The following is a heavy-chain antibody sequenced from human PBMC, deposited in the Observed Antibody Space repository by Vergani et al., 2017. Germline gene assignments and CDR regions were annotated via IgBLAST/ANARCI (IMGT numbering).Heavy chain of an antibody. CDR1: GFTFSSYS. J-gene: IGHJ4*02. V-gene: IGHV3-21*01. CDR2: ISSSSSYI. D-gene: IGHD3-22*01. CDR3: AKRGNYYDSSGYPYYFDY. Sequence: EVQLLESGGGLVQPGGSLRLSCAASGFTFSSYSMNWVRQAPGKGLEWVSSISSSSSYIYYADSVKGRFTISRDNAKNSLYLQMNSLRAEDTAVYYCAKRGNYYDSSGYPYYFDYWGQGTLVTVSS.